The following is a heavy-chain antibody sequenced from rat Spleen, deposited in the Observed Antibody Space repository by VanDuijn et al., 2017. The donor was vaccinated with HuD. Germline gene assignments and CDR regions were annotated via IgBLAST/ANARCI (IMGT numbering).Heavy chain of an antibody. Sequence: QVQLRESGPGLVQPSQTLSLTCTVAGFSLTSYNVHWVRQPPGKGLEWMGVIWHTGGTRYNSALKSRLSISKDTSKSQVFLEMNSLQTEDTAMYFCASGIVAFDYWGQGVMVTVSS. CDR2: IWHTGGT. CDR3: ASGIVAFDY. V-gene: IGHV2-41*01. J-gene: IGHJ2*01. CDR1: GFSLTSYN. D-gene: IGHD1-8*01.